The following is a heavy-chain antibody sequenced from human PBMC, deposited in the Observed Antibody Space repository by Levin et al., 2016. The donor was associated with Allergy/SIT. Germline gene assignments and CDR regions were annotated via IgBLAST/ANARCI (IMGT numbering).Heavy chain of an antibody. CDR2: IYSGGST. D-gene: IGHD3-22*01. J-gene: IGHJ2*01. V-gene: IGHV3-53*01. CDR3: ARKNQYDSGGDFYVWWYFDV. CDR1: GFNVKNYY. Sequence: LSLTCAASGFNVKNYYISWVRQAPGKGLEWVSVIYSGGSTYYADSVKGRFTISRDNSRNTLYLQMNSLRAEDTAVYYCARKNQYDSGGDFYVWWYFDVWGRGTLVTVSS.